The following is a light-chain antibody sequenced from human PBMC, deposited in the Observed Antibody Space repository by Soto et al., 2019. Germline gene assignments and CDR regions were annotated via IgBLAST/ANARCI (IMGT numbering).Light chain of an antibody. J-gene: IGLJ1*01. CDR1: SGDIGSYNY. V-gene: IGLV2-14*01. Sequence: QSALTQPASVSGSPGQSITIPCTGTSGDIGSYNYVSWYQLHPGKAPKLMVYEVSNRPSGVSNRFSGSKSGNTASLTLSGLQAEDEADYYCSSYTSSTAYVFGTGTKVTVL. CDR2: EVS. CDR3: SSYTSSTAYV.